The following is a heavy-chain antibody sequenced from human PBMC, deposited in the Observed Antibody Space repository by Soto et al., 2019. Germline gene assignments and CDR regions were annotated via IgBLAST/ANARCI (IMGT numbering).Heavy chain of an antibody. V-gene: IGHV4-38-2*02. Sequence: SETLSLTCTVSGYSISSGYYWGWIRQPPGKGLEWIGSIYHSGSTYYNPSLKSRVTISVDTSKNQFSLKLSSVTAADTAVYYCASYKLVATSYSGSYFDYWGQGTLVTVSS. D-gene: IGHD1-26*01. CDR2: IYHSGST. CDR1: GYSISSGYY. CDR3: ASYKLVATSYSGSYFDY. J-gene: IGHJ4*02.